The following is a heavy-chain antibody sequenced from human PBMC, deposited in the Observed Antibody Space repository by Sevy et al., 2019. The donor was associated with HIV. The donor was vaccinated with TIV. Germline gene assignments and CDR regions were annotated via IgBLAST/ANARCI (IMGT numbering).Heavy chain of an antibody. Sequence: SETLSLTCTVSGGSVSRSTYYWGWIRQRPGKGLEWIGRIYYSGSTYYNPSLKSRVTISVDTSKNQFSLKLSSVTAADTAVYYCARHSSMTTVTMNYWGQGTLVTVSS. J-gene: IGHJ4*02. D-gene: IGHD4-17*01. CDR2: IYYSGST. V-gene: IGHV4-39*01. CDR1: GGSVSRSTYY. CDR3: ARHSSMTTVTMNY.